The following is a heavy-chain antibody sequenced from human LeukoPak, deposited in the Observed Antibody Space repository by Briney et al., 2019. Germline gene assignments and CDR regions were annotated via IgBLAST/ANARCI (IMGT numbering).Heavy chain of an antibody. V-gene: IGHV3-49*03. CDR2: IRSKAYGGTT. Sequence: GGSLRLSCTASGLTFGDYAMSWFRQAPGKGLEWVGFIRSKAYGGTTEYAASVKGRFTISRDDSKSIAYLQMNSLKTEDTAVYYCTRGGWELLSVLADYWGQGTLVTVSS. J-gene: IGHJ4*02. D-gene: IGHD1-26*01. CDR1: GLTFGDYA. CDR3: TRGGWELLSVLADY.